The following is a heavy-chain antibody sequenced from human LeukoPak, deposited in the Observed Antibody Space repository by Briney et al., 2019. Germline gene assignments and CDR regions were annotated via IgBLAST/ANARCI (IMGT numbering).Heavy chain of an antibody. CDR2: MNADNGGT. V-gene: IGHV1-3*01. J-gene: IGHJ4*02. Sequence: ASVNVSCKASGYIFTTYPIHCVRQAPGQRLEWMGWMNADNGGTIYSQKFQGRVTITRDTSASTAYVELSSLTSEDTAVYYCAREHKYSSSWYPAYWGQGTLVTVSS. D-gene: IGHD6-13*01. CDR3: AREHKYSSSWYPAY. CDR1: GYIFTTYP.